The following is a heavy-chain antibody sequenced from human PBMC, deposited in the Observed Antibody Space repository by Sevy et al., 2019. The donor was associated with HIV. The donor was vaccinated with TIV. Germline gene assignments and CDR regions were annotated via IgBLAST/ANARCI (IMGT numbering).Heavy chain of an antibody. CDR2: INQDGSQK. D-gene: IGHD6-19*01. Sequence: GGSLRLSCAASGFTFSDYYMGWVRKAPGKGLEWMANINQDGSQKNYVDSVKGRFTISRDNTKNSVSLQMNSLRVDDTAIYYCARELWLGDYWGQGTLVTVSS. CDR3: ARELWLGDY. CDR1: GFTFSDYY. J-gene: IGHJ4*02. V-gene: IGHV3-7*01.